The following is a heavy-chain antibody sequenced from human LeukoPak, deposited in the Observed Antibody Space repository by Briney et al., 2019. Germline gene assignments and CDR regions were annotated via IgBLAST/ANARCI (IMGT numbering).Heavy chain of an antibody. Sequence: SQTLSLTCAISGDSVSSNSAAWNWIRQPPSRGLEWLGRTYYRSKWYNDYAVSVKSRITINPDTSKNQFSLQLNSVTPEDTAVYYCARERYYYDSSGHYPNHPYYYYGMDVWGQGTTVTVSS. CDR2: TYYRSKWYN. D-gene: IGHD3-22*01. J-gene: IGHJ6*02. V-gene: IGHV6-1*01. CDR1: GDSVSSNSAA. CDR3: ARERYYYDSSGHYPNHPYYYYGMDV.